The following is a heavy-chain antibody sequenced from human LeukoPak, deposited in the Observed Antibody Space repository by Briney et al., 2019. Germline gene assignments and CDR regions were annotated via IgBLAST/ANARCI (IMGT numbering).Heavy chain of an antibody. Sequence: PGGSLRLSCAASGFTLSSYGMHWVRQAPGKGLEWVSAISGSGGSTYYADSVKGRFTISRDNSKNTLYLQMNSLRAEDTAVYYCAKRMGDAFDIWGQGTMVTVSS. CDR3: AKRMGDAFDI. CDR1: GFTLSSYG. D-gene: IGHD3-16*01. V-gene: IGHV3-23*01. J-gene: IGHJ3*02. CDR2: ISGSGGST.